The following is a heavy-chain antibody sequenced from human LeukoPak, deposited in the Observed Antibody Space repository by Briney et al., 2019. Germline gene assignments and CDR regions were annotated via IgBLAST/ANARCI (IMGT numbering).Heavy chain of an antibody. CDR2: IYYSGST. J-gene: IGHJ5*02. CDR1: GGSISSYY. CDR3: ARTATILGSYNWFDP. Sequence: SETLSLTCTVSGGSISSYYWSWIRQPPGKGLEWIGYIYYSGSTYYNPSLKSRVTISVDTSKNQFSLKLSSVTAADTAVYYCARTATILGSYNWFDPWGQGTLVTVSS. V-gene: IGHV4-59*12. D-gene: IGHD3-9*01.